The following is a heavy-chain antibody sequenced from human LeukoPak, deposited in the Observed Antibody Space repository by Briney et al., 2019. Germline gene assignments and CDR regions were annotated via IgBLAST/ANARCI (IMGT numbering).Heavy chain of an antibody. CDR3: AREGRVSGYDFDC. J-gene: IGHJ4*02. D-gene: IGHD5-12*01. CDR2: INSDGSSI. CDR1: GFTFSSYW. V-gene: IGHV3-74*03. Sequence: GGSLRVSCAASGFTFSSYWMHWVRQAPGKGLVWVSRINSDGSSITYADSVKGRFTISRDNAKNTLYPQMNSLRVEDTAVYYCAREGRVSGYDFDCWGQGTLVTVSS.